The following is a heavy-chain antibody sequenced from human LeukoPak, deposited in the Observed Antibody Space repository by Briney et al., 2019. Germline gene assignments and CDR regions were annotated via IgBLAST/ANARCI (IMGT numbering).Heavy chain of an antibody. CDR3: ARRYYDSSGYYQDY. CDR1: GGSISGYY. V-gene: IGHV4-59*01. J-gene: IGHJ4*02. Sequence: PSETLSLTCTVSGGSISGYYWSWIRQPPGKGLEWIGYIYYSGSTDYNPSLKSRVTISVDTSKNQFSLKLSSVTAADTAVYYCARRYYDSSGYYQDYWGQGTLVTVSS. CDR2: IYYSGST. D-gene: IGHD3-22*01.